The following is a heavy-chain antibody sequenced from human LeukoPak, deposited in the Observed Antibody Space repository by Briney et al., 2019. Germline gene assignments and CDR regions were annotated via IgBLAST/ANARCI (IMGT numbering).Heavy chain of an antibody. D-gene: IGHD3-3*01. V-gene: IGHV3-49*04. CDR2: IRSKAYGGTT. CDR3: TSSYDFWSGHYLARVTFDY. J-gene: IGHJ4*02. Sequence: PGGSLRLSCTASGSTFGDYAMSWVRQAPGKGLEWVGFIRSKAYGGTTEYAASVKGRFTISRDDSKSIAYLQMNSLKTEDTAVYYCTSSYDFWSGHYLARVTFDYWGQGTLVTVSS. CDR1: GSTFGDYA.